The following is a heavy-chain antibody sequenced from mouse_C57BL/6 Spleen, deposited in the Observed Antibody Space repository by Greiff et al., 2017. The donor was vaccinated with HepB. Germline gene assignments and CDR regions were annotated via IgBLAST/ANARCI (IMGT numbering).Heavy chain of an antibody. J-gene: IGHJ2*01. CDR3: ARSITTVGGY. V-gene: IGHV1-26*01. CDR1: GYTFTDYY. CDR2: INPNNGGT. D-gene: IGHD1-1*01. Sequence: EVKLQESGPELVKPGASVKISCKASGYTFTDYYMNWVKQSHGKSLEWIGDINPNNGGTSYNQKFKGKATLTVDKSSSTAYMELRSLTSEDSAVYYCARSITTVGGYWGQGTTLTVSS.